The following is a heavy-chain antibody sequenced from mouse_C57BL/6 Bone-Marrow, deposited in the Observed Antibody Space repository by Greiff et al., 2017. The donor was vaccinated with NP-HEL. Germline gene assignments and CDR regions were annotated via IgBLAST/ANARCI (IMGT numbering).Heavy chain of an antibody. CDR3: ARFDV. J-gene: IGHJ1*03. CDR1: GYAFRSSW. V-gene: IGHV1-82*01. CDR2: IYPGDGDT. Sequence: VQLQQSGPELVKPGAPVKISCQASGYAFRSSWMNWVKPRPGKGLGGIGRIYPGDGDTNYNGKFKGKATLTADKSSSTAYMQLSSLTAEDSAVYFCARFDVWGTGTTVTVSS.